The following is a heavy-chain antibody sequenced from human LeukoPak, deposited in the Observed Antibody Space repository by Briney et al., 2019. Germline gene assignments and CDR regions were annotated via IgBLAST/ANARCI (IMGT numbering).Heavy chain of an antibody. D-gene: IGHD3-22*01. CDR1: GGSISSSY. Sequence: SETLSLTCTVSGGSISSSYWSWIRQPPGKGLEWIGYIYYSGSTNYNPSLKSRVTISVDTSKNQFSLKLSSVTAADTAVYYCARLAYYDSSGYLEGGDAFDIWGQGTMVTVSS. J-gene: IGHJ3*02. CDR3: ARLAYYDSSGYLEGGDAFDI. CDR2: IYYSGST. V-gene: IGHV4-59*01.